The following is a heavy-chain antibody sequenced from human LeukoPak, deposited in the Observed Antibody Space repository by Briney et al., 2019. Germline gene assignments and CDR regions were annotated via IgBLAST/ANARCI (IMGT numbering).Heavy chain of an antibody. Sequence: GGSLRLSCAASGFTVSSSYMSWVRQAPGKGLEWVSVIYSGGSGSTYYADSVKGRFTISRDNSKNTLNLQMNSLRAEDTAVYYCAKVRGYDYSAFDIWGQGTMVTVSS. CDR1: GFTVSSSY. CDR2: IYSGGSGST. V-gene: IGHV3-53*01. CDR3: AKVRGYDYSAFDI. J-gene: IGHJ3*02. D-gene: IGHD5-12*01.